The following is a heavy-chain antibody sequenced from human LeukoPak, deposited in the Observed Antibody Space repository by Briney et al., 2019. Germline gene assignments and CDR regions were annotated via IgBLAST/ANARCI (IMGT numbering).Heavy chain of an antibody. V-gene: IGHV4-39*01. CDR3: ARGVAMIVVVIHDWYFDL. CDR1: GGSISSSSYY. CDR2: IYYTRST. D-gene: IGHD3-22*01. Sequence: PSETLSLTCTVSGGSISSSSYYWGWIRQPPGKGLEWIGSIYYTRSTYYNPSLKSRVTISVDTSKNQFSLKLTSVTAADTAVYYCARGVAMIVVVIHDWYFDLWGRGTLVTVSS. J-gene: IGHJ2*01.